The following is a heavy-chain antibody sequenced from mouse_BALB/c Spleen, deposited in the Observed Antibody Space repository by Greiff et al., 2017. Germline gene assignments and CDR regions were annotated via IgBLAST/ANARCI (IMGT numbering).Heavy chain of an antibody. J-gene: IGHJ1*01. CDR1: GFTFSSYA. D-gene: IGHD2-4*01. Sequence: EVKLMESGGGLVKPGGSLKLSCAASGFTFSSYAMSWVRQTPEKRLEWVASISSGGSTYYPDSVKGRFTISRDNARNILYLQMSSLRSEDTAMYYCARGGITTEGNWYFDVWGAGTTVTVSS. V-gene: IGHV5-6-5*01. CDR3: ARGGITTEGNWYFDV. CDR2: ISSGGST.